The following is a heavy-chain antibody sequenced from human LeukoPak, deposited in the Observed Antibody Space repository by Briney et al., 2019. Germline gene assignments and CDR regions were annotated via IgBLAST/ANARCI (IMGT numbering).Heavy chain of an antibody. CDR1: GFTFSDYY. J-gene: IGHJ3*02. V-gene: IGHV3-11*01. CDR2: ISSSGSTI. Sequence: GGSLRLSCAASGFTFSDYYMSWIRQAPGKGLEWVSYISSSGSTIYYADSVKGRFTISRDNAKNSLYLQMNSLRAEDTAVYYCASITGTTLSDAFDIWGQGTMVTVSS. CDR3: ASITGTTLSDAFDI. D-gene: IGHD1-7*01.